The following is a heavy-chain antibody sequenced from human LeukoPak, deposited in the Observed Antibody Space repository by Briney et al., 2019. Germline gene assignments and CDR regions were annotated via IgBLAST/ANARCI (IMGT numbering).Heavy chain of an antibody. V-gene: IGHV3-21*01. J-gene: IGHJ5*02. CDR1: GFTFRSYS. CDR2: ISSSGSYI. D-gene: IGHD2-15*01. CDR3: AREYCSGGTCLPPT. Sequence: GGSVRLSCAASGFTFRSYSMNWVRQAPGKGLEWVSLISSSGSYIYYAGSVKGRFTISRDNAKNSLYLQMNSLRAEDTAVYYCAREYCSGGTCLPPTWGQGTLVTVSS.